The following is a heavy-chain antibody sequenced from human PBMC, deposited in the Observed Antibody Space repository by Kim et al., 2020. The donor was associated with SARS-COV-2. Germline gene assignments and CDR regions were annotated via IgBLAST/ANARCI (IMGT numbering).Heavy chain of an antibody. CDR3: ATGKTLRRDSSGYYFDY. CDR2: TRNKANSYTT. D-gene: IGHD3-22*01. J-gene: IGHJ4*02. CDR1: GFTFSDHY. Sequence: GGSLRLSCAASGFTFSDHYMDWVRQAPGKGLEWVGRTRNKANSYTTEYAASVKGRFTISRDDSKNSLYLQMNSLKTEDTAVYYCATGKTLRRDSSGYYFDYWGQGTLVTVSS. V-gene: IGHV3-72*01.